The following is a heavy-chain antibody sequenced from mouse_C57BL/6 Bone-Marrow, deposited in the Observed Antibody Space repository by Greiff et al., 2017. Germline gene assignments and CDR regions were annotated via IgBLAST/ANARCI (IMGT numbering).Heavy chain of an antibody. Sequence: QVQLQQPGAELARPGASVKLSCKASGYTFTSYGISWVKQRPGQGLEWIGEIYPRSGNTYYNEKFKGKATFTEDTSSNTAYMQLSSLTTEDSAIYYCARWGYSMDYWGQGTSVTVSS. V-gene: IGHV1-81*01. J-gene: IGHJ4*01. CDR3: ARWGYSMDY. CDR2: IYPRSGNT. CDR1: GYTFTSYG.